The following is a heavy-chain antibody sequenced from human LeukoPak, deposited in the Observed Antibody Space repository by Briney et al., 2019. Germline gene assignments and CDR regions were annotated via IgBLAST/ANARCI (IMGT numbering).Heavy chain of an antibody. CDR2: IYYSGST. CDR3: ARHPLRDAVTTFDY. V-gene: IGHV4-39*01. Sequence: SETLSLTCTVSGGSISSSSYYWGWIRQRPGKGLEWIGSIYYSGSTYYNPSLKSRVTISVDTSKNQFSLKLSSVAAADTAVYYCARHPLRDAVTTFDYWGQGTLVTVSS. J-gene: IGHJ4*02. CDR1: GGSISSSSYY. D-gene: IGHD4-17*01.